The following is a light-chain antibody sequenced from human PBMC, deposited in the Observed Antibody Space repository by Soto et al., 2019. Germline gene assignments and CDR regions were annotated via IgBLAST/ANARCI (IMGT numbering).Light chain of an antibody. CDR2: DNN. V-gene: IGLV1-51*01. CDR3: ETWDSSLSAVV. J-gene: IGLJ2*01. CDR1: SSNIGNNY. Sequence: QSVLTQPPSVSAAPGQKVTISCSGSSSNIGNNYVSWYQQLPGTAPKVLIYDNNKRPSRIPDRFSGSKSGTSATLGITGLQTGDEADYYCETWDSSLSAVVFGGGTKLTVL.